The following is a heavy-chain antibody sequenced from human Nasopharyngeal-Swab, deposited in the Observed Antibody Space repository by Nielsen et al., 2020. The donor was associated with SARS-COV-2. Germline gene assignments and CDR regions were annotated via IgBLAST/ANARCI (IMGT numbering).Heavy chain of an antibody. CDR3: AYIAAAGRDDY. CDR2: INPSGGST. Sequence: ASVKVSCKVSGYTLTELSMHWVRQAPGQGLEWMGIINPSGGSTSYAQKFQGRVTMTRDTSTSTVYMELSSLRSEDTAVYYCAYIAAAGRDDYWGQGTLVTVSS. V-gene: IGHV1-46*01. CDR1: GYTLTELS. J-gene: IGHJ4*02. D-gene: IGHD6-13*01.